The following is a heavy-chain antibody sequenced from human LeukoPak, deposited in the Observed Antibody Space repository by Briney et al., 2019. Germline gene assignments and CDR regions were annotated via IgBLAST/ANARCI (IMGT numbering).Heavy chain of an antibody. V-gene: IGHV4-39*01. J-gene: IGHJ5*02. Sequence: SETLSLTCDVSGGSVTTTNWWTWVRQPPGKGLEWIGSIYYSGNTYYNPSLKSRVTVSVDTSKNQFSLKLNSVTAADTAAYYCARLPSSSWLNWFDPWGQGTLVTVSS. D-gene: IGHD6-13*01. CDR2: IYYSGNT. CDR3: ARLPSSSWLNWFDP. CDR1: GGSVTTTNW.